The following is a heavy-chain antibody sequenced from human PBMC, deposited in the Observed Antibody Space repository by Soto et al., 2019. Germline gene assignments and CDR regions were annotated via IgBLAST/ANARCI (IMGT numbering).Heavy chain of an antibody. CDR2: INPNSGGT. CDR3: ARGYSGYDYENDAFDI. Sequence: VSVKVSCKASGYTFTRYYMHWVRQAPGQGLEWMGWINPNSGGTNYAQKFQGWVTMTRDTSISTAYMELSRLRSDDTAVYYCARGYSGYDYENDAFDIWGQGTMVTVSS. J-gene: IGHJ3*02. V-gene: IGHV1-2*04. CDR1: GYTFTRYY. D-gene: IGHD5-12*01.